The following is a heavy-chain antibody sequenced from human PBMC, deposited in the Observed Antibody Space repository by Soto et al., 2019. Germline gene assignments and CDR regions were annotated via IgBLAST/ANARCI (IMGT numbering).Heavy chain of an antibody. D-gene: IGHD1-7*01. V-gene: IGHV1-69*02. CDR2: IIPILGIA. J-gene: IGHJ4*02. Sequence: GASVKVSCKASGGTLSSYTISWVRQAPRQGLEWMGRIIPILGIANYAQKFQGRVTITADKSTSTAYMELSSLRSEDTAVYYCARSGTSMEYFDYWGQGTLVTVSS. CDR1: GGTLSSYT. CDR3: ARSGTSMEYFDY.